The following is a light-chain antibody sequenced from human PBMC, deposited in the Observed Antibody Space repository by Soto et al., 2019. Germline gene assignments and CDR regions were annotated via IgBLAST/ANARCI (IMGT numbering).Light chain of an antibody. CDR2: AAS. Sequence: DIQMTQSPSSLSASVGDRVTITCRASQSISSYLNRYQQKPGKAPKLLLYAASSLQSGVPSRFSGSGSGTDFTLTISSLQPEEFATYYCQHSYCPPLTFGLGTKLEIK. CDR3: QHSYCPPLT. J-gene: IGKJ2*01. CDR1: QSISSY. V-gene: IGKV1-39*01.